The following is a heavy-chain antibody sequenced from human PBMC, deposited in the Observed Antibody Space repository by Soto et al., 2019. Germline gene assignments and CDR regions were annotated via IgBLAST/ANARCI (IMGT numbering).Heavy chain of an antibody. CDR2: IYYSGST. Sequence: NPSETLSLTCTVSGGSISSYYWSWIRQPPGKGLEWIGYIYYSGSTNYNPSLKSRVTISVDTSKNQFSLKLSSVTAADTAVYYCARDELRFLEWLGYGMDVWGQGTTVTVSS. CDR3: ARDELRFLEWLGYGMDV. V-gene: IGHV4-59*01. J-gene: IGHJ6*02. D-gene: IGHD3-3*01. CDR1: GGSISSYY.